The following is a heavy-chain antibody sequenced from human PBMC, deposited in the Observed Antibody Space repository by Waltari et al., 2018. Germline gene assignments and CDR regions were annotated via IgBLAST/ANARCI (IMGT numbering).Heavy chain of an antibody. D-gene: IGHD4-17*01. CDR2: IYWNDDK. J-gene: IGHJ4*02. V-gene: IGHV2-5*01. Sequence: QITLKESGPTLVKPTQTLTLTCTFSGFSLSTSGVGVGWTRQPPGKALEWLALIYWNDDKRYSPSLKSRLTITKDTSKNQVVLTMTNMDPVDTATYYCAHSLDYGDYRYYFDYWGQGTLVTVSS. CDR3: AHSLDYGDYRYYFDY. CDR1: GFSLSTSGVG.